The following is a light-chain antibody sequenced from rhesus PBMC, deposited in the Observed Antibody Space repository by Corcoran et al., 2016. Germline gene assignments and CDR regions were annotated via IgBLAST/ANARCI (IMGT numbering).Light chain of an antibody. CDR3: QHHKNSPPWT. CDR1: QGISNW. J-gene: IGKJ1*01. V-gene: IGKV1-69*01. CDR2: RAS. Sequence: DIQMTQSPSSLSASVGDRVTITCRASQGISNWLAWYQQKPGKAPKLLIYRASNLETGVPSRFSGSGSGTDFTLTISSLQPEDTATYFCQHHKNSPPWTFDQGTKVEIK.